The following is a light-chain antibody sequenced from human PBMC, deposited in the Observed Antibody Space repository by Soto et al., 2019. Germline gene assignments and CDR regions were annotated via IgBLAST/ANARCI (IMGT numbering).Light chain of an antibody. CDR3: QQYNVYSWT. J-gene: IGKJ1*01. Sequence: DIHMTQSPSALSASVGDRVTINCRASQNINSWLAWYQQKPGKAPKLLIYEASSLEKGVPARFGGSGSGTEFTLTISSLQPDDFATYYCQQYNVYSWTFGQGTKVDIK. V-gene: IGKV1-5*03. CDR2: EAS. CDR1: QNINSW.